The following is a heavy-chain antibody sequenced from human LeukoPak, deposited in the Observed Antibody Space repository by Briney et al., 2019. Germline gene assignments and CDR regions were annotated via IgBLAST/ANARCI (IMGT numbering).Heavy chain of an antibody. Sequence: ASVKVSCKASGYTFTSYGISWVRQAPGQGLEWMGWISVYNGNTNYAQKLQGRVTITTDTSTSTAYMELRSLRSDDTAVYYCARVSAYCGGDCHSSYWGQGTLVTVSS. CDR2: ISVYNGNT. CDR1: GYTFTSYG. D-gene: IGHD2-21*02. V-gene: IGHV1-18*01. CDR3: ARVSAYCGGDCHSSY. J-gene: IGHJ4*02.